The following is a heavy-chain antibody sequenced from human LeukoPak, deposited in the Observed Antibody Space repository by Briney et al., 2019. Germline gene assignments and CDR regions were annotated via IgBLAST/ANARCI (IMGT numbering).Heavy chain of an antibody. CDR1: GGSISSHY. CDR3: ARAYYDFWSGYFDY. Sequence: SETLSLTCTVSGGSISSHYWSWIRRPPGKGLEWIGYIYYSGSTNYSPSLKSRVTISVDTSKNQFSLKLSSVTAADTAVYYCARAYYDFWSGYFDYWGQGTLVTVSS. D-gene: IGHD3-3*01. CDR2: IYYSGST. V-gene: IGHV4-59*11. J-gene: IGHJ4*02.